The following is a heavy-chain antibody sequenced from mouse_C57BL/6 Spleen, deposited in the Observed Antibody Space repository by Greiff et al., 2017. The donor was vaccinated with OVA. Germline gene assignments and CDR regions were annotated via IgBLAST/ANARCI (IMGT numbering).Heavy chain of an antibody. V-gene: IGHV1-64*01. D-gene: IGHD2-3*01. Sequence: QVQLQQPGAELVKPGASVKLSCKASGYTFTSYWMHWVKQRPGQGLEWIGMIHPNSGSTNYNEKFKSKATLTVDKSSSTAYMQLSSLTSEDSAVYYCARIDGRYYFDYWGQGTTLTVSS. J-gene: IGHJ2*01. CDR2: IHPNSGST. CDR3: ARIDGRYYFDY. CDR1: GYTFTSYW.